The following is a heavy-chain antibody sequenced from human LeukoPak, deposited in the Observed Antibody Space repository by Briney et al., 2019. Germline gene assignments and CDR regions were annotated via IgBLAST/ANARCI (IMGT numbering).Heavy chain of an antibody. D-gene: IGHD4-17*01. CDR2: IYYSGST. CDR1: GGSISSGDYY. CDR3: ARDFNYGDYKVDAFDI. J-gene: IGHJ3*02. Sequence: PSQTLSLTCTVSGGSISSGDYYWSWIRQPPGKGLEWIGYIYYSGSTCYNPSLKSRVTISVDTSKNQFSLKLSSVTAADTAVYYCARDFNYGDYKVDAFDIWGQGTMVTVSS. V-gene: IGHV4-30-4*08.